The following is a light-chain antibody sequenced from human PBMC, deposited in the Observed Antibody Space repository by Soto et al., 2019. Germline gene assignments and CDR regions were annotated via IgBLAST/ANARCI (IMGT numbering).Light chain of an antibody. V-gene: IGKV1-16*02. J-gene: IGKJ4*01. CDR3: QQYHNYPVT. CDR2: DAS. CDR1: QEISNH. Sequence: DIQMTQSPSSLSASVGDRVTITCRASQEISNHLAWFQQKPGKPPKSLIYDASTLQSGVPSKFSGSGSGTDFTLPISSLQPEDFATYSCQQYHNYPVTFGGGTKVEIK.